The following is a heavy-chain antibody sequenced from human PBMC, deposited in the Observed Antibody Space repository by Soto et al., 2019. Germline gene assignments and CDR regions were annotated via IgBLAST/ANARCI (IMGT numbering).Heavy chain of an antibody. CDR1: GFTFDTYA. CDR2: IGTDINT. V-gene: IGHV3-23*01. J-gene: IGHJ4*01. Sequence: GGSLRLSCAASGFTFDTYAMNWVRQAPGKGLAWVSAIGTDINTYYADSVKGRFTISRDNSRTTLYLQMNSLRAEDTALYYCVRKNPGTRPFDYWGQGTLVTVSS. CDR3: VRKNPGTRPFDY.